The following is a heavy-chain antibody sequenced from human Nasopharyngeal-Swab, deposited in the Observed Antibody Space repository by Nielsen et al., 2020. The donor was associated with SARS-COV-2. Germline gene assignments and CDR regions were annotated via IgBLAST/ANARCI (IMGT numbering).Heavy chain of an antibody. D-gene: IGHD3-16*01. V-gene: IGHV4-39*07. CDR2: IYYSGST. CDR3: ARSLGTFGWFDP. CDR1: GGSISSSSYY. J-gene: IGHJ5*02. Sequence: GSLRLSCTVSGGSISSSSYYWGWIRQPPGKGLEWIGSIYYSGSTYYNPSLKSRVTISVDTSKNQFSLKLSSVTAADTAVYYCARSLGTFGWFDPWGQGTLVTVSS.